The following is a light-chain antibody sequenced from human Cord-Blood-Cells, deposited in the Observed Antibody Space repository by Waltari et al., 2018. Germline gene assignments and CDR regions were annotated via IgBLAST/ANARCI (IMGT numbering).Light chain of an antibody. Sequence: SSELTQDPAVSVALGQTVRITCQGDSLRSYYASWYQQKPGQAPVLVIYGKNNRPSGIPERFSGSSSGNTASLTITGAQAEDEADYYCNSRDSSGNHLWVFGGGTKLTVL. V-gene: IGLV3-19*01. CDR1: SLRSYY. CDR3: NSRDSSGNHLWV. CDR2: GKN. J-gene: IGLJ3*02.